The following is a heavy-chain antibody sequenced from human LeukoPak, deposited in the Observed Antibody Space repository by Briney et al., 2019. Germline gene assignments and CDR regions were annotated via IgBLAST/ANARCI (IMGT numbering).Heavy chain of an antibody. V-gene: IGHV1-18*01. CDR2: ISAYNGNT. J-gene: IGHJ4*02. CDR3: ARDSRYKQWLAHFDY. CDR1: GYDFISYG. D-gene: IGHD6-19*01. Sequence: ASVKVSCKASGYDFISYGVNWVRQAPGQGLEWMGWISAYNGNTNYAQKLQGRVAMTTDTSTSTAYMELRSLRSDDTAVYYCARDSRYKQWLAHFDYWGQGTLVTVSS.